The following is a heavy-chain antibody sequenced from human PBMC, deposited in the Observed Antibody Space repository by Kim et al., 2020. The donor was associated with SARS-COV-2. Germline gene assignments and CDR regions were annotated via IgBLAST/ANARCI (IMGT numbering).Heavy chain of an antibody. D-gene: IGHD6-19*01. J-gene: IGHJ3*02. CDR2: INAGNGNT. CDR1: GYTFTSYA. V-gene: IGHV1-3*01. CDR3: AREVDAAVAGTGAFDI. Sequence: ASVKVSCKASGYTFTSYAMHWVRQAPGQRLEWMGWINAGNGNTKYSQKFQGRVTITRDTSASTAYMELSSLRSEDTAVYYCAREVDAAVAGTGAFDIWGQGTMVTVSS.